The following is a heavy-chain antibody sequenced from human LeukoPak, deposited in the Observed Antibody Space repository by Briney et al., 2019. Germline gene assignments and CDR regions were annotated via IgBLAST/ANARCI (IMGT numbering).Heavy chain of an antibody. D-gene: IGHD1-1*01. CDR3: AKFWNGVDY. Sequence: PGRSLRLSCAASGFTFSSYGMHWVRQAPGKGLEWVAVISYDGSNKYYADSVKGRFTISRDNSKSTLYLQMNSLRAEDTAVYYCAKFWNGVDYWGQGTLVTVSS. V-gene: IGHV3-30*18. CDR1: GFTFSSYG. CDR2: ISYDGSNK. J-gene: IGHJ4*02.